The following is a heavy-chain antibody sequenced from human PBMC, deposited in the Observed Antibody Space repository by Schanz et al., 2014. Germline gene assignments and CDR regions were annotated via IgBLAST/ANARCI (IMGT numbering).Heavy chain of an antibody. D-gene: IGHD1-26*01. J-gene: IGHJ4*02. CDR1: GFSFSDYG. CDR2: ISHHGSER. CDR3: AGDWASGRYYSDY. Sequence: QVQLVESGGCVVQPGRSLRLSCAGSGFSFSDYGMHWVRQAPGRGLEWVAVISHHGSERYYADSVKGRFTISRDNSKNTLYLQMNSLRTEDTAVYYCAGDWASGRYYSDYWGQGTLVTVSS. V-gene: IGHV3-30*03.